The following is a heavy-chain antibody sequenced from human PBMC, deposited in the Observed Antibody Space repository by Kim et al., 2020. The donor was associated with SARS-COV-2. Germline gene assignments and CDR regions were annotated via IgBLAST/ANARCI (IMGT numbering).Heavy chain of an antibody. CDR3: ARGNTGDYTPDY. J-gene: IGHJ4*02. CDR2: IYFSGST. V-gene: IGHV4-39*01. D-gene: IGHD4-4*01. CDR1: GGSISTISYH. Sequence: SETLSLTCTVSGGSISTISYHWGWFRQPPGKGLEWIGSIYFSGSTHYSPSLKSRVTISVDTSKNQLSLKLNSVTAADTAVYFCARGNTGDYTPDYWGQGTLVTVSS.